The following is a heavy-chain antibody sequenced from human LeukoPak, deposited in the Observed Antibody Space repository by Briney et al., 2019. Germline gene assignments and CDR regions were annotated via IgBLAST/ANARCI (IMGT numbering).Heavy chain of an antibody. CDR1: GGSLSRGGYY. D-gene: IGHD4-17*01. CDR2: IYHSGTA. Sequence: TSETLSLTCTVFGGSLSRGGYYWNWIRQQPGQGREWLGYIYHSGTARYNPSFKSRLNMSVDMSRNQFSLNLSSVTVADTALYYCARGGDYGDYFVYWGQGSMVSVSS. V-gene: IGHV4-31*03. J-gene: IGHJ4*02. CDR3: ARGGDYGDYFVY.